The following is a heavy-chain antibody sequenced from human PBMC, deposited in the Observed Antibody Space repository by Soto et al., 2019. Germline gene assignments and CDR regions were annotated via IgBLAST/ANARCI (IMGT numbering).Heavy chain of an antibody. J-gene: IGHJ6*03. D-gene: IGHD3-10*01. Sequence: QVQLVESGGGLVKPGGSLRLSCAASGFTFSDYYMSWIRQAPGKGLEWVSYISSSGSTIYYADSVNGRFTISRDNAKNSLYLQMNSLRDEDTAVYYCARETRSLYGSGSYYRYYYYMDVWGKGTTVTVSS. CDR3: ARETRSLYGSGSYYRYYYYMDV. V-gene: IGHV3-11*01. CDR1: GFTFSDYY. CDR2: ISSSGSTI.